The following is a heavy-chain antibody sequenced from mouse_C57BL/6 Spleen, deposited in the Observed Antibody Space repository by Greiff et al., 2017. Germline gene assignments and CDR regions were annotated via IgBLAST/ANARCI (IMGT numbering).Heavy chain of an antibody. V-gene: IGHV1-62-2*01. Sequence: VKVVESGAELVKPGASVKLSCKASGYTFTEYTIHWVKQRSGQGLEWIGWFYPGSGSIKYNEKFKDKATLTADKSSSTVYMDLSRLTSEDSAVYFCARYRSTMFTTYVGYWGQGTTLPVSS. CDR2: FYPGSGSI. CDR3: ARYRSTMFTTYVGY. D-gene: IGHD2-2*01. J-gene: IGHJ2*01. CDR1: GYTFTEYT.